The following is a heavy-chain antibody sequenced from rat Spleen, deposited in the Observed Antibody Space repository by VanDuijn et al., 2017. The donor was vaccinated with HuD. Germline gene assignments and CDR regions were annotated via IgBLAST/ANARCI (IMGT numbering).Heavy chain of an antibody. CDR2: IWTGGST. J-gene: IGHJ3*01. CDR1: GFSLTTYH. V-gene: IGHV2-43*01. D-gene: IGHD1-9*01. CDR3: AREGHTMDRATYWFAY. Sequence: QVQLKEAGPGLVQPSQTLSLTCTVSGFSLTTYHVSWVRQFPGKGLEWMGVIWTGGSTDYNSALKSRLSISRDTFKSQVLLKMNSLQTEDTAMYFCAREGHTMDRATYWFAYWGQGTLVTVSS.